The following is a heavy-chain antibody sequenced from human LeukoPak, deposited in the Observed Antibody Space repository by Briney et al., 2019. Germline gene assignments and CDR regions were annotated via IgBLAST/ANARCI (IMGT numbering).Heavy chain of an antibody. V-gene: IGHV4-34*01. CDR3: ASFYYDFWSGYYRRYYYYGMDV. CDR2: INHSGST. CDR1: GGSFSGYY. J-gene: IGHJ6*02. D-gene: IGHD3-3*01. Sequence: SETLSLTCAVYGGSFSGYYWSWIRQPPGKGLEWMGEINHSGSTNYNPSLKSRVTISVDTSKNQFSLKLSSVTAADTAVYYCASFYYDFWSGYYRRYYYYGMDVWGQGTTVTVSS.